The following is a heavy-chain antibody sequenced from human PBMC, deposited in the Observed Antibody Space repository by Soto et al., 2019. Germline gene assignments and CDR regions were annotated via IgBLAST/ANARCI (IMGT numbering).Heavy chain of an antibody. Sequence: VADGYIRSGDYCWSWISKPPGKGLEWIGYIYHSGSTYYNPSLKSRVTISVDRSKNQFSLKLSSVTAADTAVYYCARAGGLGAVAADYWGQGTLVTVSS. J-gene: IGHJ4*02. CDR1: DGYIRSGDYC. D-gene: IGHD6-19*01. V-gene: IGHV4-30-2*01. CDR3: ARAGGLGAVAADY. CDR2: IYHSGST.